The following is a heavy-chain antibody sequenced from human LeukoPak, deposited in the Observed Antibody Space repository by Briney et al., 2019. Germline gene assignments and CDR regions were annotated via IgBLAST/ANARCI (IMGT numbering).Heavy chain of an antibody. CDR2: IKSKPDGGTT. D-gene: IGHD3-22*01. V-gene: IGHV3-15*01. CDR3: STGGYYYDF. CDR1: GLTFSTAW. J-gene: IGHJ4*02. Sequence: PGGPLRLSCAASGLTFSTAWMNGVRRPPGKGRDWVGRIKSKPDGGTTDYAAPVKGRFTISRDDSKNTVYLQMDSLKTEDTAVYYCSTGGYYYDFWGQGTLVTVSS.